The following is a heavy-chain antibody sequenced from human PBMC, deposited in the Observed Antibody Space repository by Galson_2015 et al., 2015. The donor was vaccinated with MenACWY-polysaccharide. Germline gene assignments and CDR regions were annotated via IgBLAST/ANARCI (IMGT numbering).Heavy chain of an antibody. Sequence: SVKVSCKASGYKFSSYDINWVRQARGQGLEWMGWMNPNSGNTGYAQRFQGRVAMTRDTATSTAYMELRMLRYDDTAAHYCTRIIARKHTFVDSWGQGTLVTVSS. CDR2: MNPNSGNT. CDR1: GYKFSSYD. V-gene: IGHV1-8*01. J-gene: IGHJ4*02. D-gene: IGHD2-21*01. CDR3: TRIIARKHTFVDS.